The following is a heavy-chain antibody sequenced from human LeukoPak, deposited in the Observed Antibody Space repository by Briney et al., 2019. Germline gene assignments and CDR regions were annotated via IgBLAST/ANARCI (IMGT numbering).Heavy chain of an antibody. Sequence: KPSETLSLTCTVSGGSISSYYRSWIRQPAGKGLEWIGRIYTSGSTNYNPSLKSRVTMSVDTSKNQFSLKLSSVTAADTAVYYCAREIAAAGFDAFDIWGQGTMVTVSS. D-gene: IGHD6-13*01. V-gene: IGHV4-4*07. CDR1: GGSISSYY. J-gene: IGHJ3*02. CDR2: IYTSGST. CDR3: AREIAAAGFDAFDI.